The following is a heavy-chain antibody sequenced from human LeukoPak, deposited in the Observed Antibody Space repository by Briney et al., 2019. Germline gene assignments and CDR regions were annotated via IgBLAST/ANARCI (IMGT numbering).Heavy chain of an antibody. CDR3: ASIGYYYDSSGYYFHQRYFDL. J-gene: IGHJ2*01. D-gene: IGHD3-22*01. CDR2: TIPILGIA. Sequence: ASVKVSCKASGGTFSSYTISWVRQAPGQGLEWMGRTIPILGIANYAQKFQGRVTITADKSTSTAYMELSSLRSEDTAVYYCASIGYYYDSSGYYFHQRYFDLWGRGTLVTVSS. CDR1: GGTFSSYT. V-gene: IGHV1-69*02.